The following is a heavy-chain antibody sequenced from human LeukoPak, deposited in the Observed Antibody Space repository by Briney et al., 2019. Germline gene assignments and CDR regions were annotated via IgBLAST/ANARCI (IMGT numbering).Heavy chain of an antibody. J-gene: IGHJ4*02. Sequence: PGGSLRLSCAASGFTFSSYGMHWVRQAPGKGLEWVAVIWYDGSNKYYADSVKGRFTISRDNSKNTLYLQMNSLRAEDTSVYYCATVRGSSGTYYNDYWGQGTLVTVSS. CDR1: GFTFSSYG. V-gene: IGHV3-33*01. CDR2: IWYDGSNK. D-gene: IGHD3-10*01. CDR3: ATVRGSSGTYYNDY.